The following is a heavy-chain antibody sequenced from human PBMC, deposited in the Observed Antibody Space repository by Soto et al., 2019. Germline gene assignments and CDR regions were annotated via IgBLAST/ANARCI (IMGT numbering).Heavy chain of an antibody. CDR1: GFTFSIYA. J-gene: IGHJ4*02. V-gene: IGHV3-30*03. CDR2: ISYDGTKT. Sequence: QVQLVESGGGVVQPGRSLRVSCAASGFTFSIYAMHWVRQAPGTGLEWVAVISYDGTKTYYADSVKGRFTISRDNSKNTVYLQMNSLRDEDTAVYYCATDRGPRRQWLISPFDYWGQRTLVTVSP. CDR3: ATDRGPRRQWLISPFDY. D-gene: IGHD6-19*01.